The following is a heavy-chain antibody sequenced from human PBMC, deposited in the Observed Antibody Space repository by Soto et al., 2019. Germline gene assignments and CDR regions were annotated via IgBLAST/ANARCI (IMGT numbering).Heavy chain of an antibody. CDR2: INAGNGNT. CDR3: ARDPSNFPYNWFDP. V-gene: IGHV1-3*01. J-gene: IGHJ5*02. CDR1: GYTFTSYA. D-gene: IGHD4-4*01. Sequence: ASVKVSCKASGYTFTSYAMHWVRQAPGQRLEWMGWINAGNGNTKYSQKFQGRVTITRNTSASTAYMELSSLRSEDTAVYYCARDPSNFPYNWFDPWGQGTLVTVSS.